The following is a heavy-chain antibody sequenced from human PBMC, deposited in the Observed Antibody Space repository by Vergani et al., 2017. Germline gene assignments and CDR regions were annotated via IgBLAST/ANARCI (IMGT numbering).Heavy chain of an antibody. D-gene: IGHD2-15*01. CDR2: ISSSGSTI. V-gene: IGHV3-11*01. CDR3: ARDGASGPAMLPYYYYYYMDV. Sequence: QVQLVESGGGLVKPGGSLRLSCAASGFTFSDYYMSWIRQAPGKGLEWVSYISSSGSTIYYADSVKGRFTISRDNAKNSLYLQMNSLRAEDTALYYYARDGASGPAMLPYYYYYYMDVWGKGTTVTVSS. J-gene: IGHJ6*03. CDR1: GFTFSDYY.